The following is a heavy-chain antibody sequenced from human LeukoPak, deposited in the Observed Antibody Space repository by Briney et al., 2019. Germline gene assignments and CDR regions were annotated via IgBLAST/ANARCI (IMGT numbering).Heavy chain of an antibody. V-gene: IGHV1-2*02. D-gene: IGHD4-17*01. CDR1: GYTFSDYY. J-gene: IGHJ4*02. CDR3: ARNYGHNPKYFDY. Sequence: GASVKVSCKASGYTFSDYYIHWVRQAPGQGLEWMGWISPNSDDTNFAQIFQGRVIMTRDTSISTAYMELSRLTSDDTALYFWARNYGHNPKYFDYWGQGTLVTVSS. CDR2: ISPNSDDT.